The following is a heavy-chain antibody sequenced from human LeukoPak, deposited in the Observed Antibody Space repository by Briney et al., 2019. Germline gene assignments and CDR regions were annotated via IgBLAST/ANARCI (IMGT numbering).Heavy chain of an antibody. D-gene: IGHD1-26*01. Sequence: GGSLRLSCSASGFTFKSYAMHWVRQAPGKGLEYVSSINTNGANTYYADSVKGRFTISRDNSKNTLYLQMNSLRAEDTAVYYCARSTRENWFDPWGQGTLVTVSS. CDR2: INTNGANT. CDR3: ARSTRENWFDP. CDR1: GFTFKSYA. J-gene: IGHJ5*02. V-gene: IGHV3-64*04.